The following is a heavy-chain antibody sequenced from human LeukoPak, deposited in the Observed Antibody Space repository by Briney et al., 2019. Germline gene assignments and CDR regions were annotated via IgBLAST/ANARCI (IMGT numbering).Heavy chain of an antibody. J-gene: IGHJ3*01. D-gene: IGHD4-23*01. CDR2: IVGGSGNT. CDR3: AADPDYNGNGDAFDF. V-gene: IGHV1-58*02. Sequence: SVKVSCKASGFTFTTSAIQWVRQARGQRLEWIGWIVGGSGNTNYAQKSQERVTITRDMSTSTAYMELSSLSSEDTAVFYCAADPDYNGNGDAFDFWGQGTMVTVSS. CDR1: GFTFTTSA.